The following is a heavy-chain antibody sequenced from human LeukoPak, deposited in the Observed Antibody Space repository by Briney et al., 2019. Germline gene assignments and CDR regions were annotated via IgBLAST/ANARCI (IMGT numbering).Heavy chain of an antibody. D-gene: IGHD3-22*01. J-gene: IGHJ4*02. CDR3: AREGTLDRSGYYLGY. CDR2: IYYSGNT. Sequence: SETLSLTCTVSGVSISSYYWSWIRQPPGKGLEWIGYIYYSGNTNYNPSLKRRVTISADTSKNQISLKLRSVTAADTAVYYCAREGTLDRSGYYLGYWGQGTLVTVSS. CDR1: GVSISSYY. V-gene: IGHV4-59*01.